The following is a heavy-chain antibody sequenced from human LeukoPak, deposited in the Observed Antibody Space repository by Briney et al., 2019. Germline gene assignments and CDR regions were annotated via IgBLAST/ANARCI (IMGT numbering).Heavy chain of an antibody. CDR2: IYYSGST. Sequence: PSETLSLTCTVSGGSISSGGYYWSWIRQHPGKGLEWIGYIYYSGSTYYNPSLKSRVTISVDTSKNQFSLKLSSVTAADTAVYYCARWRDDAFDIWGQGTMVTVSS. V-gene: IGHV4-31*03. CDR1: GGSISSGGYY. CDR3: ARWRDDAFDI. J-gene: IGHJ3*02.